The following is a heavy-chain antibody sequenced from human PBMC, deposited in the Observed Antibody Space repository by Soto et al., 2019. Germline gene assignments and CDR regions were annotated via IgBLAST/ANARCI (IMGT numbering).Heavy chain of an antibody. D-gene: IGHD4-17*01. CDR1: GGTFSRYA. CDR3: ARAHITDYGDYFHLDY. CDR2: IIPVFGSA. J-gene: IGHJ4*02. V-gene: IGHV1-69*12. Sequence: QVQLVQSGAEVKKPGSSVRVSCKASGGTFSRYAITWVRQAPGQGLEWMGGIIPVFGSANYAQKFQGRVTLTADESTSTAYMGLNRLTSEDTAVYYCARAHITDYGDYFHLDYWGQGTLVTVSS.